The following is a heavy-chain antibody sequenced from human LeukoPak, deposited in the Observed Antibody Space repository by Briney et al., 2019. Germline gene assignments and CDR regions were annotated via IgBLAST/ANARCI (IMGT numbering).Heavy chain of an antibody. V-gene: IGHV4-39*01. CDR1: GVSISSSNSY. Sequence: KPSETLSLTCTVSGVSISSSNSYWGWIRQPPGKGLEWIGSIYYSGNTYYNASLKSQVSISIDTSKNQFSLKLSSVTAADTAVYYCARGDGDMGGSGSFYWGQGTLVTVS. D-gene: IGHD3-10*01. J-gene: IGHJ4*02. CDR2: IYYSGNT. CDR3: ARGDGDMGGSGSFY.